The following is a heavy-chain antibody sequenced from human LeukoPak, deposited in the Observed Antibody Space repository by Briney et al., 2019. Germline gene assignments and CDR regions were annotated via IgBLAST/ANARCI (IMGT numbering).Heavy chain of an antibody. J-gene: IGHJ4*02. D-gene: IGHD3-22*01. CDR1: GFIFSDYY. CDR2: ISTSGSTI. CDR3: ARALYDSSGYYDY. Sequence: GGSLRLSCAASGFIFSDYYMSWIRQAPGKGLEWVSYISTSGSTIYYADSVKGRFTTSRDNAKNSLYLQMNSLRADDTAVYYCARALYDSSGYYDYWGQGTLVTVSS. V-gene: IGHV3-11*04.